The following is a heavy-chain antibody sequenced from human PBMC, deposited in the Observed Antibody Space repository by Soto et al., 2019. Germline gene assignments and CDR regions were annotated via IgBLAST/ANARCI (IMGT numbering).Heavy chain of an antibody. Sequence: SETLSLTCSVSGGSIRSYYWSWIRQSPEKGLEWIGYFYHSGNSNYNPSLKSRVTISVDTSKNQLSLSLRSVTAADMAVYFCARISSVDPYGYVNGGLDVWGQGTTVTVSS. D-gene: IGHD5-18*01. V-gene: IGHV4-59*01. J-gene: IGHJ6*02. CDR3: ARISSVDPYGYVNGGLDV. CDR1: GGSIRSYY. CDR2: FYHSGNS.